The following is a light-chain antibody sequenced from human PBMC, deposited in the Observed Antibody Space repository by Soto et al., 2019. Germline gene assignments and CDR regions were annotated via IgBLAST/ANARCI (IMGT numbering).Light chain of an antibody. CDR3: SSYAGSTNYVV. CDR1: CSDIGNYNY. V-gene: IGLV2-8*01. J-gene: IGLJ2*01. CDR2: EVT. Sequence: QSALTQPPSASGSPGQSVTISCTGTCSDIGNYNYVSWYQQHPGKAPKLIIYEVTKGPSGVPDRFSGSKSGNTASLTVSGLQAEDEADYYCSSYAGSTNYVVFGGGTKLTVL.